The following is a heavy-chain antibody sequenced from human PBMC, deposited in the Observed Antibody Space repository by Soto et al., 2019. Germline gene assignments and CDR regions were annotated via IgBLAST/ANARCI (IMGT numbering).Heavy chain of an antibody. J-gene: IGHJ4*02. D-gene: IGHD6-19*01. CDR1: GYSFTSLH. CDR3: ARGSTGPVAH. CDR2: MNPHSGET. V-gene: IGHV1-8*01. Sequence: QVQLVQSGAEVRRPGASVKVSCKASGYSFTSLHFNWVRQATGQGLEWIGWMNPHSGETGYAQRFQGRVTMNRDISLSTAYMELRRLTSHDTAVYFCARGSTGPVAHWGEGTLVTVSS.